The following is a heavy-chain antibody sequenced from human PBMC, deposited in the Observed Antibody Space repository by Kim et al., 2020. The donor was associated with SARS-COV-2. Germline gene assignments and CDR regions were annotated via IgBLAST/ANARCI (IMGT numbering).Heavy chain of an antibody. Sequence: GGSLRLSCAASGFTFSSYAMSWVRQAPGKGLEWVSAISGSGGSTYYADSVKGRFTISRDNSKNTLYLQMNSLRAEDTAVYYCAKAKSSYTMIVVVITPLDYWGQGTLVTVSS. V-gene: IGHV3-23*01. CDR3: AKAKSSYTMIVVVITPLDY. J-gene: IGHJ4*02. D-gene: IGHD3-22*01. CDR1: GFTFSSYA. CDR2: ISGSGGST.